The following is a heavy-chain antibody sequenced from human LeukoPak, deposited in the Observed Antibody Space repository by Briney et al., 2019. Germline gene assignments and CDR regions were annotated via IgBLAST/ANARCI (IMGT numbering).Heavy chain of an antibody. D-gene: IGHD3-10*01. J-gene: IGHJ4*02. Sequence: PGGSLRLPCAASGFTFSSYAMSWVRQAPGKGLEWVSAISGSGGSTYYADSVKGRFTISRDNSKNTLYLQMNSLRAEDTAVYYCAKVPRPITMVRGVMSSFFDYWGQGTLVTVSS. V-gene: IGHV3-23*01. CDR2: ISGSGGST. CDR3: AKVPRPITMVRGVMSSFFDY. CDR1: GFTFSSYA.